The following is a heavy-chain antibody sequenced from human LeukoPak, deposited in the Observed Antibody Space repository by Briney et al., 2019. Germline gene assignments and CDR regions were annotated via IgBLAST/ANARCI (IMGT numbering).Heavy chain of an antibody. Sequence: GGSLRLSCAASGFTFSDYYMSWIRQAPGKGLEWVSYISSSGSTIYYADSVKGRFTISRDNAKNSLCLQMNSLRAEDTAVYYCAREIPWDGDYATFLGYWGQGTLVTVSS. J-gene: IGHJ4*02. CDR1: GFTFSDYY. D-gene: IGHD4-17*01. CDR2: ISSSGSTI. V-gene: IGHV3-11*01. CDR3: AREIPWDGDYATFLGY.